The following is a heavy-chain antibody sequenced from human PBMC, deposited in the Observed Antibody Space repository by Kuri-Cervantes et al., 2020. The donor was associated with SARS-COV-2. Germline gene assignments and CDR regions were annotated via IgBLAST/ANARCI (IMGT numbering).Heavy chain of an antibody. CDR3: ARHPPRDLMPWVD. J-gene: IGHJ4*02. Sequence: SQTLSLTCAVYGGSFSGYYWGWIRQPPGKGLEWIGSIYYSGSTYYNPSLKSRVTISVDTSKNQFSLKLSSVTAAGTAVYYCARHPPRDLMPWVDWGQGTLVTVSS. CDR1: GGSFSGYY. CDR2: IYYSGST. D-gene: IGHD2-2*01. V-gene: IGHV4-39*01.